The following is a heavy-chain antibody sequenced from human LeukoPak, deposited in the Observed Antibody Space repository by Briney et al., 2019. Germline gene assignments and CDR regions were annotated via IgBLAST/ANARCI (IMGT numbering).Heavy chain of an antibody. CDR2: IQFHGASR. Sequence: GGSLRLSCAASGFTFSSFGMHWVRQAPGKGLEWVAYIQFHGASRFYADSVKGRFTISRDNSKNTLYLQMNNLRPEDTAVYYCAKGPIQDYGDFYFDYWGQGALVTVS. CDR3: AKGPIQDYGDFYFDY. V-gene: IGHV3-30*02. J-gene: IGHJ4*02. D-gene: IGHD4-17*01. CDR1: GFTFSSFG.